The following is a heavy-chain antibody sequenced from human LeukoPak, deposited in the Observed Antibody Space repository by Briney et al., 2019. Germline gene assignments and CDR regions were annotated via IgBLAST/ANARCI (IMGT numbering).Heavy chain of an antibody. Sequence: SETLPLTCDVSGYSISSGYYWGWVRQPPGKGLEWIGSIYHSGSTYYSPSLKSRVTISVDTSKNQFSLRLSSVTAAGTAVYYCARHYSSGWYRAFDIWGRGTMVTVSS. CDR1: GYSISSGYY. J-gene: IGHJ3*02. D-gene: IGHD6-19*01. CDR3: ARHYSSGWYRAFDI. V-gene: IGHV4-38-2*01. CDR2: IYHSGST.